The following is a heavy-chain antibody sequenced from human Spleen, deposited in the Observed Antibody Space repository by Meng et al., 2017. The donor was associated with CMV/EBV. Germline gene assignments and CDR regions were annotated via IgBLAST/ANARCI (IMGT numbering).Heavy chain of an antibody. Sequence: QVKLRRWGAGLLKPSATLVLTVAVYGGSFSGSYWSWIRQPPGKGLEWIGEINHSGSTNYNPSLKSRVTISVDTSKNQFSLKLSSVTAADTAVYYCARSATVLIFDYWGQGTLVTVSS. D-gene: IGHD1-1*01. CDR2: INHSGST. CDR3: ARSATVLIFDY. V-gene: IGHV4-34*01. CDR1: GGSFSGSY. J-gene: IGHJ4*02.